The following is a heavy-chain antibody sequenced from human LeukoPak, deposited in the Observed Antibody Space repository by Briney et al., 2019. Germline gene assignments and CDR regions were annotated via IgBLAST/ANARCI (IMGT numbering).Heavy chain of an antibody. V-gene: IGHV3-21*01. Sequence: GGSLRLSCAASGFTFSSYSMNWVRQAPGKGLEWVSSISSSSSYIYYAGSVKGRFTISRDNAKKSLYLQMNSLRAEDTAMYYCARERGYSGTYYDHWGQGALVTVSS. CDR2: ISSSSSYI. J-gene: IGHJ1*01. D-gene: IGHD1-26*01. CDR3: ARERGYSGTYYDH. CDR1: GFTFSSYS.